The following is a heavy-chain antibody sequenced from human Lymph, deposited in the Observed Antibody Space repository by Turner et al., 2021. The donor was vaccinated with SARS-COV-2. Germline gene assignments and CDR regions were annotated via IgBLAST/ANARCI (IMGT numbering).Heavy chain of an antibody. D-gene: IGHD3-10*01. V-gene: IGHV3-23*01. CDR1: GFTFRSYA. J-gene: IGHJ3*02. Sequence: EVQLLGSGGGLVQPGGSLGLSCAASGFTFRSYAMSWVRQAPGKGLEWVSSISVSGGSTYYADAVKGRFTISRDNSKNTLYLQMNSLRAEDTAVYYCAKGVRGVIIPEAFDIWGQGTMVTISS. CDR2: ISVSGGST. CDR3: AKGVRGVIIPEAFDI.